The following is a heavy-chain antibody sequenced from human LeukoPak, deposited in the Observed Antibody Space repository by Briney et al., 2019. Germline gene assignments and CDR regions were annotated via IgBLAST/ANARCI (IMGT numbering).Heavy chain of an antibody. CDR2: IKSKTDGGTT. CDR1: GFTFSNAW. J-gene: IGHJ4*02. Sequence: PGGSLRLSCAASGFTFSNAWMSWVRQAPGKGLEWVGRIKSKTDGGTTDYAAPVKGRFTISRDDSKNTLYLQMNSLKTEDTAVYYCTTDGGIVGATSCFDYWGQGTLVTVSS. CDR3: TTDGGIVGATSCFDY. D-gene: IGHD1-26*01. V-gene: IGHV3-15*01.